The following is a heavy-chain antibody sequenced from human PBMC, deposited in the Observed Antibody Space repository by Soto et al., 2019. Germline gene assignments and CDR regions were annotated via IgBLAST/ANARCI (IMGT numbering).Heavy chain of an antibody. J-gene: IGHJ1*01. CDR1: GFTFTDYA. V-gene: IGHV3-23*01. CDR2: INGRGGGT. D-gene: IGHD2-21*02. CDR3: TKNPRPGCGADCYAEH. Sequence: EVQLLASGGGLVQPGGSLRLSCAASGFTFTDYALTWVRQTPRKGLEWVSSINGRGGGTYYADSVKGRFTISRDNSKNMVFLPINSLGVEDAAIYYCTKNPRPGCGADCYAEHWGQGTLVTVSP.